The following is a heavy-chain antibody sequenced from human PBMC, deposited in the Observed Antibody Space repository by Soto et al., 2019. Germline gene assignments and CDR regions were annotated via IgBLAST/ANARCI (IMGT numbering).Heavy chain of an antibody. V-gene: IGHV3-11*06. J-gene: IGHJ4*02. CDR1: GFTFSDYY. Sequence: PGGSLRLSCAASGFTFSDYYMSWIRQAPGKGLEWVSYISSSSSYTNYADSVKGRFTISRDNAKNSLYLQMNSLRAEGTAVYYCARDASLDCSSTSCYFDYWGQGTLVTVSS. CDR2: ISSSSSYT. D-gene: IGHD2-2*01. CDR3: ARDASLDCSSTSCYFDY.